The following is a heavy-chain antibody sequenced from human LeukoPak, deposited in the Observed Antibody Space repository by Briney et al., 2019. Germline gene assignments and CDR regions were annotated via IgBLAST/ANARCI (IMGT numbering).Heavy chain of an antibody. CDR2: ISAYNGNT. V-gene: IGHV1-18*01. Sequence: ASVKVSCKVSGYTFTNYGISWVRQAPGQGLEWMGWISAYNGNTNYAHKLQGRVTMTTDTSTRTAYMELRSLRSDDTAVYYCARARSTIGVVFDYWGQGTLVTVSS. CDR1: GYTFTNYG. J-gene: IGHJ4*02. D-gene: IGHD3-3*01. CDR3: ARARSTIGVVFDY.